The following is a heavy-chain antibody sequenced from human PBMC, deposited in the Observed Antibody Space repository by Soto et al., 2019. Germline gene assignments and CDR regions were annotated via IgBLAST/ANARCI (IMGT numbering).Heavy chain of an antibody. J-gene: IGHJ4*03. CDR3: AKKEEYDHVWGKSPLD. CDR1: GYSIGSAYH. Sequence: KASETLSLTCAVSGYSIGSAYHWGWIRQPPGKGLEWIGNIYHSGTTYYNPSLESRVTISVDTSNNQFSLKLNSVTAADTALYYCAKKEEYDHVWGKSPLDWGQGTLVTVSS. D-gene: IGHD3-16*01. V-gene: IGHV4-38-2*01. CDR2: IYHSGTT.